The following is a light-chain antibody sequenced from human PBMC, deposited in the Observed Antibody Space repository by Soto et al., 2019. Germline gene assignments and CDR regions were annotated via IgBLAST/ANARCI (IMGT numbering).Light chain of an antibody. CDR1: QSISSW. CDR2: KAS. CDR3: QQYNSYPWT. V-gene: IGKV1-5*03. J-gene: IGKJ1*01. Sequence: DIQMTQSPSTLSASVGDRVTITCRASQSISSWLAWYQQKPGKAHKLLIYKASSLESGVPSRFSGSGSGTEFTLTISSLKPDDFATYYCQQYNSYPWTFGQGTKVEIK.